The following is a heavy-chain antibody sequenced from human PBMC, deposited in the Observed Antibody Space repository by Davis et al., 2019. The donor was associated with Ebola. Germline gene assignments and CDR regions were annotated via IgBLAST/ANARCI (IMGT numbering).Heavy chain of an antibody. Sequence: GESLKISCAASGFTFSNYAMKWVRQAPGKGLEWVSGISESGDTTNYADSVKGRFTISRDNSKNALYLQMNSLRAEDTAVYRCAKVVRYSGTYVDYWGQGTLVTVSS. V-gene: IGHV3-23*01. D-gene: IGHD1-26*01. CDR2: ISESGDTT. J-gene: IGHJ4*02. CDR3: AKVVRYSGTYVDY. CDR1: GFTFSNYA.